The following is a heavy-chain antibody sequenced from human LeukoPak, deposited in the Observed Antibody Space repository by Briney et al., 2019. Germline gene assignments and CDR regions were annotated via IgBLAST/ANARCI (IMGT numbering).Heavy chain of an antibody. CDR1: GFTFSSYG. V-gene: IGHV3-30*02. Sequence: PGGSLRLSCAASGFTFSSYGMHWVRQAPGKGLEWVAFIRYDGSNKYYADSVKGRFTISRDNSKNTLYLQMNSLRAEDTAVYYCAKDPPPWCSSTSCYIGGNYFDYWGQGTLVTVSS. J-gene: IGHJ4*02. CDR2: IRYDGSNK. CDR3: AKDPPPWCSSTSCYIGGNYFDY. D-gene: IGHD2-2*02.